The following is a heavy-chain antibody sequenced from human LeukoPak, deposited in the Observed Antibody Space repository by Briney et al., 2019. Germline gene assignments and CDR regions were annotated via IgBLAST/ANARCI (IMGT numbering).Heavy chain of an antibody. CDR1: GFTFSSYA. CDR2: ISGSGGST. V-gene: IGHV3-23*01. D-gene: IGHD4-23*01. CDR3: AKDPLYGGNSFGAFDI. J-gene: IGHJ3*02. Sequence: GGSLRLSCAASGFTFSSYAMSWVRQAPGKGLEWVSAISGSGGSTYYADSVKGRFTISRDNSKNTLYLQMNSLRAEDTAVYYCAKDPLYGGNSFGAFDIWGRGTMVIVSS.